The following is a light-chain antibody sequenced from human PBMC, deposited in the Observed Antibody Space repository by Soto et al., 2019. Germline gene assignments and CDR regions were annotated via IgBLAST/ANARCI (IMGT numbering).Light chain of an antibody. CDR2: AAS. CDR3: QQLNSYVFA. CDR1: QDVSRY. V-gene: IGKV1-9*01. Sequence: DIPLTQSPSFLSASVGDRVTITCRASQDVSRYLAWYQQKPGKAPNLLIYAASTLRSGVPSRFSGSGSETAFTLTISSLQPEDFATYYCQQLNSYVFAFGPGTKVDIK. J-gene: IGKJ3*01.